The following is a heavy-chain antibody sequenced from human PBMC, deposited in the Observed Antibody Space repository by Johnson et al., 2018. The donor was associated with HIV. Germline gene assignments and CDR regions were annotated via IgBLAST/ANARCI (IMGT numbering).Heavy chain of an antibody. CDR2: ISYDGSNK. J-gene: IGHJ3*02. Sequence: QLVESGGGVVQPGRSLRLSCAASGFTFSSYAMHWVRQAPGKGLEWVAVISYDGSNKYYADSVKGRFTISRDNSKNTLYLQMNSLRAEDTAVYYCAREEEWELTLVGVGAFDIWGQGTMVTVSS. CDR3: AREEEWELTLVGVGAFDI. V-gene: IGHV3-30*04. CDR1: GFTFSSYA. D-gene: IGHD1-26*01.